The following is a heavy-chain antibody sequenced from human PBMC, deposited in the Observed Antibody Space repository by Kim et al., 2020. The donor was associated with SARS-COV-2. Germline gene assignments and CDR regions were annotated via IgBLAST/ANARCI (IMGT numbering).Heavy chain of an antibody. CDR1: GGSFSGYY. V-gene: IGHV4-34*01. D-gene: IGHD2-21*01. CDR3: ARGGPLGVVIASNYYYYYGMDV. J-gene: IGHJ6*02. Sequence: SETLSLTCAVYGGSFSGYYWSWIRQPPGKGLEWIGEINHSGSTNYNPSLKSRVTISVDTSKNQFSLKLSSVTAADTAVYYCARGGPLGVVIASNYYYYYGMDVWGQGTTVTVSS. CDR2: INHSGST.